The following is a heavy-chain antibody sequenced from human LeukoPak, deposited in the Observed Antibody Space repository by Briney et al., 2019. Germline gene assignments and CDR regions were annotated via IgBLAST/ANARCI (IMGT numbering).Heavy chain of an antibody. D-gene: IGHD4-11*01. J-gene: IGHJ4*02. Sequence: GGSLRLSCTASGFTFSSYAMNWVRQAPGKGLEWVSAISGSGDRPYYADSVKGRFTISRDNSKNTVYLQMNILKAEDTAVYYCAKEGDSAFDLSYFDYWGQGTLVIVSS. CDR1: GFTFSSYA. CDR3: AKEGDSAFDLSYFDY. CDR2: ISGSGDRP. V-gene: IGHV3-23*01.